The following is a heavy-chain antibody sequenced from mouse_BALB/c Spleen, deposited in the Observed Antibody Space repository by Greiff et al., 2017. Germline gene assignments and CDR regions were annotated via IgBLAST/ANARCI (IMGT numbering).Heavy chain of an antibody. J-gene: IGHJ3*01. CDR2: IYPGDGDT. Sequence: VQLQQSGAELVRPGSSVKISCTASGYAFSSYWMNWVKQRPGQGLEWIGQIYPGDGDTNYNGKFKGKATLTADKSSSTAYMQLSSLTSEDSAVYFCARYGYDEFAYWGQGTLVTVSA. V-gene: IGHV1-80*01. CDR1: GYAFSSYW. D-gene: IGHD2-2*01. CDR3: ARYGYDEFAY.